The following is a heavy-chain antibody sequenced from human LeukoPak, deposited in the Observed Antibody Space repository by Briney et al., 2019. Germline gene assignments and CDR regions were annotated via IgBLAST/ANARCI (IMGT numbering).Heavy chain of an antibody. CDR2: IYYSGST. V-gene: IGHV4-30-4*01. CDR3: ARDLLNEGNHLDY. J-gene: IGHJ4*02. D-gene: IGHD4-23*01. Sequence: PSQTLSLTCTVSGGSISSGDYYWSWIRQRPGKGLEWIGYIYYSGSTYYNPSLKSRVTISVDTSKNQFSLKLSSVTAADTAVYYCARDLLNEGNHLDYWGQGTLVTVSS. CDR1: GGSISSGDYY.